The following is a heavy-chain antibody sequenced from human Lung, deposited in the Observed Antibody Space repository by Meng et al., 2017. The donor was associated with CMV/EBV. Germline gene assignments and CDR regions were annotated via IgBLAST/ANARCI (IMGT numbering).Heavy chain of an antibody. CDR3: ARTGCSSSSCYDY. CDR2: INAGNGKT. CDR1: GYSFTTYA. J-gene: IGHJ4*02. Sequence: VQPVQPGAAVKMPGASANVSCKASGYSFTTYAMHWVRQAPGQRLEWMGWINAGNGKTKSSEKFQSRATITRDTAASTAYMELSSLRSEDTAVYYCARTGCSSSSCYDYWGQGTLVTVSS. V-gene: IGHV1-3*01. D-gene: IGHD2-2*01.